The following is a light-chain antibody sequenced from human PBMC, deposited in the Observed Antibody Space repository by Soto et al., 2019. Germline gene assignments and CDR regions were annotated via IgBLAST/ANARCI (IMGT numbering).Light chain of an antibody. J-gene: IGKJ2*01. Sequence: EIVLTQSPGTLSLSPGQRATLSCRASQSVSSSYLAWYQHKCGQAPRLLMFGTGSRATGIPDRFRGTGSGTDFTLIVNQLEPEDFAVYYCQQYSSKPHTFGQGTKVDIK. CDR2: GTG. CDR3: QQYSSKPHT. V-gene: IGKV3-20*01. CDR1: QSVSSSY.